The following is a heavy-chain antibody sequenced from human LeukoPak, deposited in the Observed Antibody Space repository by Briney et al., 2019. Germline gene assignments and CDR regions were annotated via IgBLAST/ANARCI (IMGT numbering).Heavy chain of an antibody. V-gene: IGHV3-20*04. J-gene: IGHJ4*02. CDR2: INWNGGST. Sequence: RTGGSLRLSCAASGFTFDDYGMSWVRQAPGKGLEWVSNINWNGGSTGYVDSVRGRFTISRDNAKNSLYLQMNSLRAEDTALYYCARVSDISVAAYFDYWGQGTRVTVS. CDR1: GFTFDDYG. D-gene: IGHD6-19*01. CDR3: ARVSDISVAAYFDY.